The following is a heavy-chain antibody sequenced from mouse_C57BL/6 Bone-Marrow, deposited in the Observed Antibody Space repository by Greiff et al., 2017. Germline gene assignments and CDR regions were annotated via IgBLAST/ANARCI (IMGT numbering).Heavy chain of an antibody. D-gene: IGHD2-4*01. CDR1: GFTFSDYY. V-gene: IGHV5-12*01. CDR3: ASLYYDYDRGYYYAMDY. Sequence: EVQLVESGGGLVQPGGSLKLSCAASGFTFSDYYMYWVRQTPEKRLEWVAYISNGGGSTYYPDTVKGLFTISRDNAKNTLYLQMRRLKSEDTAMYYCASLYYDYDRGYYYAMDYWGQGTSVTVSS. CDR2: ISNGGGST. J-gene: IGHJ4*01.